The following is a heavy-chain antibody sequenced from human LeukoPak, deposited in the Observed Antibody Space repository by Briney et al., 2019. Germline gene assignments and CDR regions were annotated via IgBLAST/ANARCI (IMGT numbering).Heavy chain of an antibody. J-gene: IGHJ4*02. Sequence: GGSLRLSCAVSGFTVSSNYMSWVRQAPGKGLEWVSGIYGGDTTYYADSVKGRFTISRDNSKNTLYLQMNSLRADDTAMYYCASESPLYYGGNSEFWGQGTLVTVSS. D-gene: IGHD4-23*01. CDR1: GFTVSSNY. CDR3: ASESPLYYGGNSEF. CDR2: IYGGDTT. V-gene: IGHV3-53*01.